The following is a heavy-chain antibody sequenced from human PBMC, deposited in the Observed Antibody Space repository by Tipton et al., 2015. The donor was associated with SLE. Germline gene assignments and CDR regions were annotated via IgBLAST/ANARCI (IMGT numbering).Heavy chain of an antibody. CDR3: ARDSGFCTRANFHHFDY. CDR2: ISRSGDTV. Sequence: GSLRLSCPASGFTFSNYEMNWVRQVPGKGLEWVSYISRSGDTVYYADSVWGRFTISRDNAKNSMYLQMNSLRDEDTAFYYCARDSGFCTRANFHHFDYWGQGALVVVSS. CDR1: GFTFSNYE. J-gene: IGHJ4*02. V-gene: IGHV3-48*03. D-gene: IGHD3-10*01.